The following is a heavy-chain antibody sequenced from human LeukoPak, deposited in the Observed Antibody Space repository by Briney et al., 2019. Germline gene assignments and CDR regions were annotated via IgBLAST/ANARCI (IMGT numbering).Heavy chain of an antibody. CDR2: INHSGST. J-gene: IGHJ6*03. V-gene: IGHV4-34*01. CDR1: GGSFSGYY. CDR3: AREPLRITIFGVPPRNYMDV. Sequence: SETLSLTCAVYGGSFSGYYWSWIRQPPGKGLEWIGEINHSGSTNYNPSLKSRVTISVDTSKNQFSLKLSSVTAADTAVYYCAREPLRITIFGVPPRNYMDVWGKGTTVTVSS. D-gene: IGHD3-3*01.